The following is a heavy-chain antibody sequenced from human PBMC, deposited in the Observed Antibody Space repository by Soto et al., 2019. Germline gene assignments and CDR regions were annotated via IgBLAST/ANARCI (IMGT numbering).Heavy chain of an antibody. J-gene: IGHJ4*02. CDR3: ARIIGTYCGGDCSPWDDY. V-gene: IGHV1-69*12. CDR2: ITPIFNSA. CDR1: GVTFTSYT. Sequence: QVHLVQSGAEVKKPGSSVKVSCKISGVTFTSYTIGWLRQAPGQGLEWMGGITPIFNSANYARKFQGRISISGGVTTNTAHMELRRFSSEDSAMYYCARIIGTYCGGDCSPWDDYWGQGTLVTVSS. D-gene: IGHD2-21*02.